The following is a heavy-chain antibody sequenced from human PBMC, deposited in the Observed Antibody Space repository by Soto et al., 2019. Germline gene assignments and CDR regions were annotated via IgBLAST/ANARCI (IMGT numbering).Heavy chain of an antibody. D-gene: IGHD6-13*01. V-gene: IGHV3-33*08. Sequence: GGSLRLSCAASGFTFSSYGMHWVRQAPGKGLEWVAVIWYDGSNKYYADSVKGRFTISRENSKNTLYLQMNSLRAEDTAVYYCARESYSSSWYVSYFDYWGQGTLVTVSS. CDR2: IWYDGSNK. CDR1: GFTFSSYG. CDR3: ARESYSSSWYVSYFDY. J-gene: IGHJ4*02.